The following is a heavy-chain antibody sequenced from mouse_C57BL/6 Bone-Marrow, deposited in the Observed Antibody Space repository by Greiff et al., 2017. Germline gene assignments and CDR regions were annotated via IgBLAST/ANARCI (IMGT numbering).Heavy chain of an antibody. Sequence: VQLQQSGTVLARPGASVKMSCKTSGYTFTSYWMHWVKQRPGQGLEWIGAIYPGNSDTSYNQKFKGKAKLTAVTSASTAYMELSSLTNEDSAVYYCHYYGRRDRWYFDVWGTGTTVTVSS. CDR3: HYYGRRDRWYFDV. D-gene: IGHD1-1*01. V-gene: IGHV1-5*01. CDR2: IYPGNSDT. CDR1: GYTFTSYW. J-gene: IGHJ1*03.